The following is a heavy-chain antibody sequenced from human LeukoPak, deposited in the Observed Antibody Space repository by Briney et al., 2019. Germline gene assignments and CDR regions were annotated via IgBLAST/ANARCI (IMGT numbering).Heavy chain of an antibody. V-gene: IGHV1-69*01. CDR2: IIPIFGTA. J-gene: IGHJ6*03. Sequence: SAVKVSCKASGGTFSSYAISWVRQAPGQGLEWMGGIIPIFGTANYAQKFQGRVTITADESTSTAYMELRSLRYEDTAVYYCARAERITIFGVVTTGYYYYTDVWGKGTTVTVSS. CDR3: ARAERITIFGVVTTGYYYYTDV. CDR1: GGTFSSYA. D-gene: IGHD3-3*01.